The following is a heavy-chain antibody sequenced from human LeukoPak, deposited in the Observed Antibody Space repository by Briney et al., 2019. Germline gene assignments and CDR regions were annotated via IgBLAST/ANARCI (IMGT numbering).Heavy chain of an antibody. CDR3: TTSWPKVREGDQ. Sequence: GGSLRLSCAASGFTFSHYAMRWVRQAPGKGLEWLSEIGGGGDGAYHADSVKGRFTISRDNSKNTLYLQMNRLRAEDTAVYYCTTSWPKVREGDQWGQGTLVTVSS. D-gene: IGHD3-10*01. CDR2: IGGGGDGA. V-gene: IGHV3-23*01. J-gene: IGHJ4*02. CDR1: GFTFSHYA.